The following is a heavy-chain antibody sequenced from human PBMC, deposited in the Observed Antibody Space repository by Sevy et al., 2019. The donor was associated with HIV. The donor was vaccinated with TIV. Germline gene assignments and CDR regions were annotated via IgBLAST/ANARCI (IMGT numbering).Heavy chain of an antibody. D-gene: IGHD2-21*02. V-gene: IGHV3-30-3*01. Sequence: GGSLRLSCAASGFTVTLYAIHWVRQAPGKGLEWVALISYSGTNKYYADSVKGRFTNSRDDSKNTAYLQMNNLRTDDTAVYYCARVAVEYCTDDCYHRFDYWGQGTQVTVSS. J-gene: IGHJ4*02. CDR2: ISYSGTNK. CDR1: GFTVTLYA. CDR3: ARVAVEYCTDDCYHRFDY.